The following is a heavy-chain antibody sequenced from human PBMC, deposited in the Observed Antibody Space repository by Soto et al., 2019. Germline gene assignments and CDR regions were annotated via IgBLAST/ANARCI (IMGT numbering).Heavy chain of an antibody. J-gene: IGHJ4*02. CDR3: ANVPIWCSSTSCYTEGFDY. D-gene: IGHD2-2*02. V-gene: IGHV3-23*01. CDR2: ISAGGST. CDR1: GFTFSDYA. Sequence: EVQLLDSGGGLVQPGGSLRLSCTASGFTFSDYAMSWVRQPPGKGLEWVSVISAGGSTYYADSVKGRFTVSRANSKNTLYLQMNSRRAEDTAVSSCANVPIWCSSTSCYTEGFDYWGQGTLVTVSS.